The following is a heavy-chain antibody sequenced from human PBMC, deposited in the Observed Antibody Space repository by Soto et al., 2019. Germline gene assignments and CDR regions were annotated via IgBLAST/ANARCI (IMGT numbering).Heavy chain of an antibody. J-gene: IGHJ2*01. D-gene: IGHD6-19*01. CDR3: AKKNRSYSSGWTGWYFDL. CDR2: ISGSGGST. V-gene: IGHV3-23*01. Sequence: GGSLRLSCAASGFTFSSYAMSWVRQAPGKGLEWVSAISGSGGSTYYADSVKGRFTISRDNSKNTLYLQMNSLRAEDTAVYYCAKKNRSYSSGWTGWYFDLWGRGTLVTVSS. CDR1: GFTFSSYA.